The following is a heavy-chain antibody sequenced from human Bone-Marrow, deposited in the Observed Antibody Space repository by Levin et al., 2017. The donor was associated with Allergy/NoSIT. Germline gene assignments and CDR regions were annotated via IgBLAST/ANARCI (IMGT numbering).Heavy chain of an antibody. CDR3: ARLKGSYLDS. CDR2: IWYDGSDK. V-gene: IGHV3-33*01. D-gene: IGHD3-10*01. CDR1: GFTFSSFG. Sequence: GGSLRLSCAASGFTFSSFGMHWVRQAPGKGLEWVSLIWYDGSDKYYADSVKGRFTISRDNSKNTLYLQMNSLRAEDTAVYYCARLKGSYLDSWGQGTLVTVSS. J-gene: IGHJ4*02.